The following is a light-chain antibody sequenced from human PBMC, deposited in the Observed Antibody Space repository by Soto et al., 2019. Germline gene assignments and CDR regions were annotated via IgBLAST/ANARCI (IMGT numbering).Light chain of an antibody. J-gene: IGLJ2*01. V-gene: IGLV2-8*01. CDR1: SSDVGAYIY. CDR3: SSYAISNVLL. Sequence: QSALTQPPSASGSPGQSVTISCTGTSSDVGAYIYVSWYQQHPGKAPKLMIYEVNKRPSGVPDRFSGSKSGNTASLTVSGLQAEDEADYYCSSYAISNVLLFGGGTQLTVL. CDR2: EVN.